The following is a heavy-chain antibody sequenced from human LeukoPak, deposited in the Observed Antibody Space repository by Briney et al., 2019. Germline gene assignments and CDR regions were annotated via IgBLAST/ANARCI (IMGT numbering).Heavy chain of an antibody. D-gene: IGHD3-9*01. Sequence: ASVKVSCKVSGYTLTELSMHWVRQAPGKGLEWMGGFDPEDGETIYAQKFQGRVTMTEDTSTDTAYMELSSLRSEDTAVYYCATGVLTGYYKGRYFDYWGQGTLVTVSS. J-gene: IGHJ4*02. CDR3: ATGVLTGYYKGRYFDY. CDR2: FDPEDGET. V-gene: IGHV1-24*01. CDR1: GYTLTELS.